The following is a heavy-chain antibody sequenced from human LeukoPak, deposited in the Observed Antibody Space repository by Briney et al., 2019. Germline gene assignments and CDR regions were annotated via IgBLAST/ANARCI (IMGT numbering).Heavy chain of an antibody. CDR1: GFTFSTYW. CDR2: IKQDGSEK. CDR3: ARVRGGYCSSTSCSHGMDY. V-gene: IGHV3-7*01. Sequence: GGSLRLSCAASGFTFSTYWMSWVRQAPGKGLEWVANIKQDGSEKDYVDSVKGRFTISRDNAKNSLYLQMNSLRAEDTAVYYCARVRGGYCSSTSCSHGMDYWGQGTLVTVSS. J-gene: IGHJ4*02. D-gene: IGHD2-2*01.